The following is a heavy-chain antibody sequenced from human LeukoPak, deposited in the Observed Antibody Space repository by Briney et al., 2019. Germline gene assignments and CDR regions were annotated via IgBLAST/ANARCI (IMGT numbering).Heavy chain of an antibody. V-gene: IGHV3-21*01. CDR3: ARKAGNSSRNWFDP. J-gene: IGHJ5*02. CDR2: ISSSSSYI. D-gene: IGHD6-13*01. Sequence: GGSLRLSCAASGFTFNRNAISWVRQAPGKGLEWVSSISSSSSYIYYADSVKGRFTISRDNAKNSLYLQMNSLRAEDTAVYYCARKAGNSSRNWFDPWGQGTLVTVSS. CDR1: GFTFNRNA.